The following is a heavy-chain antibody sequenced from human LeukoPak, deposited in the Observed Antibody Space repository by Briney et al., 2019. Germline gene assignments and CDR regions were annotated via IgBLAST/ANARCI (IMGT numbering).Heavy chain of an antibody. CDR2: IIPIFGTA. D-gene: IGHD4-17*01. J-gene: IGHJ4*02. V-gene: IGHV1-69*06. CDR1: GGTFSSYA. CDR3: ARDLYGDYVSIDY. Sequence: ASVKVSCKASGGTFSSYAISWVRQAPGQGLEWMGGIIPIFGTANYAQKFQSRVTITADKSTSTAYMELSSLRSEDTAVYYCARDLYGDYVSIDYWGQGTLVTVSS.